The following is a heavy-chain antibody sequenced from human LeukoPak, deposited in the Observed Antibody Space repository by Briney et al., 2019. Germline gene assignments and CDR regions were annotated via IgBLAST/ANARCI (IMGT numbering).Heavy chain of an antibody. CDR1: GYTFTSYD. V-gene: IGHV1-8*01. Sequence: VASVKVSCKASGYTFTSYDINWVRQATGQGLEWMGWMNPNSGNTGYAQKLQGRVTMTTDTSTSTAYMELRSLRSDDTAVYYCARCDIVVVPAADFDPWGQGTLVTVSS. CDR3: ARCDIVVVPAADFDP. D-gene: IGHD2-2*01. CDR2: MNPNSGNT. J-gene: IGHJ5*02.